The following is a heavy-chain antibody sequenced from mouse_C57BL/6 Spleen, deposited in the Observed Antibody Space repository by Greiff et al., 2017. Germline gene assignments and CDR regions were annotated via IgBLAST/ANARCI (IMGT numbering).Heavy chain of an antibody. CDR2: IDPSDSYT. J-gene: IGHJ4*01. V-gene: IGHV1-59*01. CDR3: AGTYSNYAMDY. Sequence: QVQLKQPGAELVRPGTSVKLSCKASGYTFTSYWMHWVKQRPGQGLEWIGVIDPSDSYTNYNQKFKGKATLTVDTSSSTAYMQRSSLTSEDAAVYYCAGTYSNYAMDYWGQGTSVTVSS. D-gene: IGHD2-5*01. CDR1: GYTFTSYW.